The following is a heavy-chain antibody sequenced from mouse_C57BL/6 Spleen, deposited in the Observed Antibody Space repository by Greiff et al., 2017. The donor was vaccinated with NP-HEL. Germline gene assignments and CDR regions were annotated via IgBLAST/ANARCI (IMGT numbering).Heavy chain of an antibody. CDR2: IYPSDSET. D-gene: IGHD1-1*01. V-gene: IGHV1-61*01. Sequence: VQLQQPGAELVRPGSSVKLSCKASGYTFTSYWMDWVKQRPGQGLEWIGNIYPSDSETHYNQKFKDKATLTVDKSSSTAYMQLSSLTSEDSAVYYCARGVYGSNFDYWGQGTTLTVSS. CDR3: ARGVYGSNFDY. J-gene: IGHJ2*01. CDR1: GYTFTSYW.